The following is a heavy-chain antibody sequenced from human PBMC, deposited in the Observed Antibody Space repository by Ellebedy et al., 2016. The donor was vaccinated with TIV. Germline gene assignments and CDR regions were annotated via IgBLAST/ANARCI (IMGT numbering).Heavy chain of an antibody. D-gene: IGHD4-17*01. Sequence: ASVKVSXXASGYTFISYDINWVRQASGQGLEWMGWISAYNGNTNYAQKLQGRVTMTTDTSTSTAYMELSSLRSEDTAVYYCARDTGYGDYYFDYWGQGTLVTVSS. V-gene: IGHV1-18*01. CDR2: ISAYNGNT. J-gene: IGHJ4*02. CDR3: ARDTGYGDYYFDY. CDR1: GYTFISYD.